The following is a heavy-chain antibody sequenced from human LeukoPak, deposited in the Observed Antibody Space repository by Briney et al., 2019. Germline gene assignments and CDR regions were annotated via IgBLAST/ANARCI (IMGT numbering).Heavy chain of an antibody. CDR1: GFTFSNAW. Sequence: GGSFRLSCAASGFTFSNAWMSWVRQAPGKGLEWVGRIKSKTDGGTTDYAAPVKGRFTISRDDSKNTLYLQMSSLKTEDTAVYYCTTILRIAAAGPFDYWGQGTLVTVSS. CDR2: IKSKTDGGTT. J-gene: IGHJ4*02. D-gene: IGHD6-13*01. V-gene: IGHV3-15*01. CDR3: TTILRIAAAGPFDY.